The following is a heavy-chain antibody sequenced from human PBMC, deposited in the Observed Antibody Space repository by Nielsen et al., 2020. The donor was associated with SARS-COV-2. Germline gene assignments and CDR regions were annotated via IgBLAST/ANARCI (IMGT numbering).Heavy chain of an antibody. V-gene: IGHV3-7*05. D-gene: IGHD3-3*01. Sequence: GESLKISCAASGFTFSSYWMSWVRQAPGKGLEWVANIKQDGSEKYYVDSVKGRFTISRDNAKNSLYLQMNSLRAEDTAVYYCARGQGVTIFGPYTHYGMDVWGQGTTVTVSS. CDR2: IKQDGSEK. J-gene: IGHJ6*02. CDR3: ARGQGVTIFGPYTHYGMDV. CDR1: GFTFSSYW.